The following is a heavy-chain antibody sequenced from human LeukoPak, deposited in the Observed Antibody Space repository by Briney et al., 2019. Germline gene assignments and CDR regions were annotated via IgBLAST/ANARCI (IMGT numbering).Heavy chain of an antibody. CDR1: GYTFTSYD. CDR3: ARGVSYYDFWSGYYTYYFDY. CDR2: MNPNSGNT. D-gene: IGHD3-3*01. J-gene: IGHJ4*02. V-gene: IGHV1-8*01. Sequence: ASVKVSCKASGYTFTSYDINWVRQATGQGLEWMGWMNPNSGNTGYAQKFQGRVTMTRNTSISTAYMELSSLRSEDTAVYYCARGVSYYDFWSGYYTYYFDYWGQGTLVTVSS.